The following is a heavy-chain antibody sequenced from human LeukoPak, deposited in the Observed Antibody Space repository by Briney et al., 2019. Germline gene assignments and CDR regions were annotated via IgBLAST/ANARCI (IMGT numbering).Heavy chain of an antibody. CDR2: ISGSGDDT. Sequence: PGGSLRLSCSASGFTFSSYVMTWVRQAPGQGLEWVSAISGSGDDTYYADSVKGRFTISRDNSKNTLYLQMNSLRAEDTAVYYCAKKEAMIRGVPYYDDFCGQGTLVTVSS. CDR3: AKKEAMIRGVPYYDDF. CDR1: GFTFSSYV. J-gene: IGHJ4*02. V-gene: IGHV3-23*01. D-gene: IGHD3-10*01.